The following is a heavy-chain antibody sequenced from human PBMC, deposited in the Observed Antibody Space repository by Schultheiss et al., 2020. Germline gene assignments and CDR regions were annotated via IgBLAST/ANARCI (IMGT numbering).Heavy chain of an antibody. D-gene: IGHD3-3*01. CDR2: MNPKSGNT. CDR3: ATVSGYSGSYVPRFDY. V-gene: IGHV1-8*01. J-gene: IGHJ4*02. Sequence: ASVKVSCKASGYNFTNYDMNWLRQATGQRPEWMGWMNPKSGNTGYVQKFQGRVTMTRNTSISTAYMELSSLSSEDTAVYYCATVSGYSGSYVPRFDYWGQGTLVTVSS. CDR1: GYNFTNYD.